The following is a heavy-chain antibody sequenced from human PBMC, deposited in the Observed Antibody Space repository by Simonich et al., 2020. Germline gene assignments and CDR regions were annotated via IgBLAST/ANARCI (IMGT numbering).Heavy chain of an antibody. J-gene: IGHJ4*02. CDR1: GFTFSSYA. Sequence: EVQLLESGGGLVQPGGSLRLSCAASGFTFSSYAMSWVRQAPGKGLEWVGRIKSKTDGGTTNYAAPVKGRFTISRDDSTNTLYLQMNSLKTEDTAVYYCTTDLRVRGYSYGYDYWGQGTLVTVSS. CDR3: TTDLRVRGYSYGYDY. V-gene: IGHV3-15*01. D-gene: IGHD5-18*01. CDR2: IKSKTDGGTT.